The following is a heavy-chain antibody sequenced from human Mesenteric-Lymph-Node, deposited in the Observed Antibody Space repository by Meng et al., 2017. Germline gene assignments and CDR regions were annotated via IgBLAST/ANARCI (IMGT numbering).Heavy chain of an antibody. CDR1: GASFSGYY. CDR2: INHSGST. CDR3: ARRPGFHRRSIAVAGLDY. V-gene: IGHV4-34*01. D-gene: IGHD6-19*01. J-gene: IGHJ4*02. Sequence: GPRRGGGAGLCEPAETLPCTCAVYGASFSGYYWSWIRQPPGKGLEWIGEINHSGSTNYNPSLKSRVTLSVDTSKNQFSLKLSSVTAADTAVYYCARRPGFHRRSIAVAGLDYWGQGTLVTVSS.